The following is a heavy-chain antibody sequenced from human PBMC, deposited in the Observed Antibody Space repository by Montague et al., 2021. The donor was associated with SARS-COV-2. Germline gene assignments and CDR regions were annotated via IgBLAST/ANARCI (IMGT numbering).Heavy chain of an antibody. CDR2: IYSSGST. CDR3: ARQILTMVRGVPRNWFDP. V-gene: IGHV3-66*04. D-gene: IGHD3-10*01. CDR1: GFTVSSNY. J-gene: IGHJ5*02. Sequence: SLRLSCAASGFTVSSNYMTWVRQAPGKGLEWVSLIYSSGSTFYADSVQGRFTISRDNSNNTLYLHMNSLRAEDTAVYYCARQILTMVRGVPRNWFDPWGQGTQVTVSS.